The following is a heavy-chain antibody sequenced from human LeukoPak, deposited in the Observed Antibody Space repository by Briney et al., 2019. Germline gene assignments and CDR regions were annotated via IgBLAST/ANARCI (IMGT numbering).Heavy chain of an antibody. Sequence: GGSLRLSCAPSGFTFSNAWTSWVRQAPGMGMEWVGHIKSKSDGGTTDYAAPVKGRFTISRDDSKNTLYLQMNSLKTEDTAVYYCTRQQLVCDSWGQGTLVTVSS. CDR3: TRQQLVCDS. J-gene: IGHJ4*02. CDR2: IKSKSDGGTT. CDR1: GFTFSNAW. D-gene: IGHD6-13*01. V-gene: IGHV3-15*01.